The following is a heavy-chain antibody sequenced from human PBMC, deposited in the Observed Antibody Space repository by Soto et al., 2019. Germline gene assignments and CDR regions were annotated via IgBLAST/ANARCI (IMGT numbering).Heavy chain of an antibody. V-gene: IGHV4-39*01. CDR3: ARQHYYDSSGYYTWN. Sequence: TETLSLTCIVSDGISNNGYYWAWFRQPPGKGLEWIATVSYSGSTYYTPSLKNRVTISADTSNNQFSLRLNSVTAADTAVYYCARQHYYDSSGYYTWNWGQGTLVTVSS. J-gene: IGHJ4*02. CDR1: DGISNNGYY. CDR2: VSYSGST. D-gene: IGHD3-22*01.